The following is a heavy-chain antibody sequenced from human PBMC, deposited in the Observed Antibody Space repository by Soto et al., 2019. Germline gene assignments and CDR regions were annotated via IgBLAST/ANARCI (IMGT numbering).Heavy chain of an antibody. CDR3: ARDPKSGNQKLYFDY. Sequence: EVQLVESGGGLVQPGGSLRLSCSASGFTFSSYSMNWVRQAPGKELERLSYISGSGNTMYYADSVKGRFTIARDNAQKSLYLQLNNLRDDDTAMYYCARDPKSGNQKLYFDYWGQGTLVTVSS. CDR2: ISGSGNTM. V-gene: IGHV3-48*02. D-gene: IGHD4-4*01. J-gene: IGHJ4*02. CDR1: GFTFSSYS.